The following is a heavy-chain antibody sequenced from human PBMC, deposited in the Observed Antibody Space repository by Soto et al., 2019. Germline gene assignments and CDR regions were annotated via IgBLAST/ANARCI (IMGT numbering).Heavy chain of an antibody. CDR1: GFTFSDYY. D-gene: IGHD6-6*01. V-gene: IGHV3-11*01. Sequence: GESLKISCAASGFTFSDYYMSWIRQAPGKGLEWVSYISSSGSTIYYADSVKGRFTISRDNAKNSLYLQMNSLRAEDTAVYYCARDLRGIAARRTNCFDPWGQGTLVTVSS. J-gene: IGHJ5*02. CDR2: ISSSGSTI. CDR3: ARDLRGIAARRTNCFDP.